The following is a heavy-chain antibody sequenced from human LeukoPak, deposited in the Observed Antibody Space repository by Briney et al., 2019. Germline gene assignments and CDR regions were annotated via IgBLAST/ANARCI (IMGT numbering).Heavy chain of an antibody. D-gene: IGHD5-18*01. CDR2: TNPSGGST. CDR1: GYTFTSYY. J-gene: IGHJ4*02. CDR3: ATGTYYSYVVY. V-gene: IGHV1-46*01. Sequence: ASVKVSCKASGYTFTSYYMYWVRQAPGQGLEWMGITNPSGGSTSYAQKFQGRVTMTRDTSTSTVYMELSSLRSEDTAVYYSATGTYYSYVVYWGQGTLVTVSS.